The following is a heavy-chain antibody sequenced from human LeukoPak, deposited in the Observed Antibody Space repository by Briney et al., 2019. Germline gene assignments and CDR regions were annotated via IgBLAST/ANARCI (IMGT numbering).Heavy chain of an antibody. V-gene: IGHV4-59*08. CDR1: GGSFSGYY. J-gene: IGHJ4*02. CDR3: ARGMATLL. Sequence: SETLSLTCAVYGGSFSGYYWSWIRQPPGKGLEWIGYIYYSGSTNYNPSLKSRVTISVDTSKNQFSLKLSSVTAADTAVYYCARGMATLLWGQGTLVTVSS. CDR2: IYYSGST. D-gene: IGHD5-24*01.